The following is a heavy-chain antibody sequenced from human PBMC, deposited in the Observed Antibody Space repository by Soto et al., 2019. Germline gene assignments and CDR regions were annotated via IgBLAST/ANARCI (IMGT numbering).Heavy chain of an antibody. V-gene: IGHV1-8*01. CDR1: GYTFSTYD. D-gene: IGHD3-10*01. Sequence: VQLVQSGAEVKKPGASVKVSCKASGYTFSTYDINWVRQAPGQGLEWMGWMNPNSGDTGYAQKFLGRVTMTRDSSMKTAYMELSSLSSDDTAVYYCARVNYYGSGTYEDFFYYYAMDVWGQGTTVTVSS. CDR2: MNPNSGDT. CDR3: ARVNYYGSGTYEDFFYYYAMDV. J-gene: IGHJ6*02.